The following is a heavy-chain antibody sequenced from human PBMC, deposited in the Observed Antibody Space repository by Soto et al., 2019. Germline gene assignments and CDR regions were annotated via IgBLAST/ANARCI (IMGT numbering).Heavy chain of an antibody. CDR1: GFTFSSYG. CDR2: ISYDGSNK. Sequence: PGGSLRLSCAASGFTFSSYGMHWVRQAPGKGLEWVAVISYDGSNKYYADSVKGRFTISRDNSKNTLYLQMNSLTSEDTALYYCAVQWGDGSRLDYWGQGTLVTVSS. CDR3: AVQWGDGSRLDY. D-gene: IGHD1-26*01. V-gene: IGHV3-30*03. J-gene: IGHJ4*02.